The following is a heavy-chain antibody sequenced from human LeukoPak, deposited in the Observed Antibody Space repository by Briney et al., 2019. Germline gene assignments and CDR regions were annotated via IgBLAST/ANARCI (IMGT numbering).Heavy chain of an antibody. CDR1: GFTFSSYG. CDR3: AREPPPYVLGYFDL. V-gene: IGHV3-30*03. J-gene: IGHJ2*01. Sequence: PGGSLRLSCAASGFTFSSYGMHWVRQAPGKGLEWVAVISYDGSNKYYADSVKGRFTISRDNSKNTLYLQMNSLRAEDTAVYYCAREPPPYVLGYFDLWGRGTLVTVSS. D-gene: IGHD3-16*01. CDR2: ISYDGSNK.